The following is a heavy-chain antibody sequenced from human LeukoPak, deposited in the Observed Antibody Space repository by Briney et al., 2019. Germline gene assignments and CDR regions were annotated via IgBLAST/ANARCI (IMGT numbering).Heavy chain of an antibody. V-gene: IGHV4-59*12. Sequence: SETLSLTCSVSGGSISRSFWNWIRQPPGKGLEWIANIHSSGNTNYNPSLKSRVTISLDTSKNQFSLKLSSVTAADTAIYFCARHFGRASDFDYWGQGILVTVSS. CDR2: IHSSGNT. J-gene: IGHJ4*02. CDR1: GGSISRSF. D-gene: IGHD3/OR15-3a*01. CDR3: ARHFGRASDFDY.